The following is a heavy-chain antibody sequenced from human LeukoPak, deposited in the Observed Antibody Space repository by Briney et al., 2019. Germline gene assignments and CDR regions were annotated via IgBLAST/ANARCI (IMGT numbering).Heavy chain of an antibody. Sequence: GGSLRLSCAASGFAFSSYGMHWVRQAPGKGLEWVAVIWYDGSNKYYADSVKGRFTISRDNSKNTLYLQMNSLRAEDTAVYYCAKELGMDYFDYWGQGTLVTVSS. CDR3: AKELGMDYFDY. D-gene: IGHD5-24*01. J-gene: IGHJ4*02. V-gene: IGHV3-33*06. CDR1: GFAFSSYG. CDR2: IWYDGSNK.